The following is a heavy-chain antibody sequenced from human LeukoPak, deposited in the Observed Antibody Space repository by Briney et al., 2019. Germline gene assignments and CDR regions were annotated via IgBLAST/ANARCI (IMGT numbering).Heavy chain of an antibody. J-gene: IGHJ4*02. CDR1: GYTFTAYY. CDR3: ASSHKAGGYSSSWYSDYFDY. D-gene: IGHD6-13*01. V-gene: IGHV1-2*02. CDR2: INPNSGGT. Sequence: ASVKVSCKASGYTFTAYYIHWVRQAPGQGLEWMGWINPNSGGTNYAQKFQGRVTMTRDTSISTACMELSRLRSDDTAVYYCASSHKAGGYSSSWYSDYFDYWGQGTLVTVSS.